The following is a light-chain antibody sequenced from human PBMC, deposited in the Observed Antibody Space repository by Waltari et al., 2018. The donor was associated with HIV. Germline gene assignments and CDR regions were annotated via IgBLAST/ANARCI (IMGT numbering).Light chain of an antibody. CDR2: GAS. CDR3: QQYGRSPTT. CDR1: QSVTSSY. Sequence: IVLTQSPGTLSLSPGARAALSCRASQSVTSSYLAWYQHKPGQAPRLLIYGASTRATGIPDRFSGSGSGTDFTLIISRLEPEDFAVYYCQQYGRSPTTFGQGTKVEIK. V-gene: IGKV3-20*01. J-gene: IGKJ1*01.